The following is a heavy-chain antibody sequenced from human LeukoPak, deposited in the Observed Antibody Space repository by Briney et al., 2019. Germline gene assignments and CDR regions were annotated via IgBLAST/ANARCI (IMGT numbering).Heavy chain of an antibody. CDR2: IDPSDSYT. J-gene: IGHJ4*02. CDR1: GYSFTCYW. CDR3: ARHGRLNCSGGSCYVY. V-gene: IGHV5-10-1*01. D-gene: IGHD2-15*01. Sequence: GESLKISCKGSGYSFTCYWISWVRQMPGKGLEWMGRIDPSDSYTNYSPSFQGHVTISADKSISTAYLQWSSLKASDTAMYYCARHGRLNCSGGSCYVYWGQGTLVTVSS.